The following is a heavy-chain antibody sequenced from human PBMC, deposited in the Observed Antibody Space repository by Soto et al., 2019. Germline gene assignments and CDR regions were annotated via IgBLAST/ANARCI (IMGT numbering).Heavy chain of an antibody. V-gene: IGHV3-21*01. CDR3: ARERKHQSLGGRFGMDV. D-gene: IGHD2-2*01. Sequence: GGSLRLSCAVSGFIFSDFSMNWVRQAPGKGLEWVASIGSSGGYIFYADSVKGRFTISRDNAKKSLDLQINSLRAEDTAVYYCARERKHQSLGGRFGMDVWGQGTTVTVSS. CDR1: GFIFSDFS. CDR2: IGSSGGYI. J-gene: IGHJ6*02.